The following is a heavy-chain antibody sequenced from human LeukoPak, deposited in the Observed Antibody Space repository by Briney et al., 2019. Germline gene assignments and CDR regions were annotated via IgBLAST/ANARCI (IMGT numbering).Heavy chain of an antibody. CDR1: SGSISTSNYY. J-gene: IGHJ5*02. D-gene: IGHD3-9*01. CDR2: IYTSRIP. V-gene: IGHV4-61*02. Sequence: SETLSLTCTVSSGSISTSNYYWGWVRQSPGKGLEWIGRIYTSRIPNYHPSLKSRVTRSVDTSKNQFSLKLSSVAAADTAVYYCARDRGNYDILTGYYPNYWFDPWGQGTLVTVSS. CDR3: ARDRGNYDILTGYYPNYWFDP.